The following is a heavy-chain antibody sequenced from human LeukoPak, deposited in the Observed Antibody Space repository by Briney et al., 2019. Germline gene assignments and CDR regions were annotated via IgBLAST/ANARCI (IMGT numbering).Heavy chain of an antibody. CDR3: AVEDDYGEGYFKY. D-gene: IGHD4-17*01. J-gene: IGHJ4*02. Sequence: TGGSLRLSCAASGFTFSSYAMSWVRQAPGKGLEWVSAISGSGGGTYYADSVKGRFTISRDNSQNTLYLQMNSLRAEDTAGYYCAVEDDYGEGYFKYWGQGTLVTVSS. CDR1: GFTFSSYA. CDR2: ISGSGGGT. V-gene: IGHV3-23*01.